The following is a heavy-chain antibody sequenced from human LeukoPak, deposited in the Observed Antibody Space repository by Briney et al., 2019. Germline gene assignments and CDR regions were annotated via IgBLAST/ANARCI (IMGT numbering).Heavy chain of an antibody. Sequence: GGSLRLSCAASGFTFNTYAMTWVRQAPGKGLEWVSTVSGNGRDTYYADSMKGRFTISRDNPKNTLYLQMNGRRAEDTAVYYCAKDPGYAIYYFDYWGQGALVTVSS. CDR3: AKDPGYAIYYFDY. CDR2: VSGNGRDT. J-gene: IGHJ4*02. CDR1: GFTFNTYA. V-gene: IGHV3-23*01. D-gene: IGHD3-9*01.